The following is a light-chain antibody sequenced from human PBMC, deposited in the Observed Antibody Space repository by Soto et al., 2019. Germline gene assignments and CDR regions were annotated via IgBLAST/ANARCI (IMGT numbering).Light chain of an antibody. V-gene: IGKV3-20*01. CDR1: QSVRDSH. CDR2: ETS. Sequence: EVVFTQSPCTVSLSPGERATLSCRASQSVRDSHLAWYQQKPGQAPSLLIYETSSRATGIPDRFRGSGSGTEFALTITRVEPEDVAMYFCQQYGSSPGTFGQGTKVDIK. J-gene: IGKJ1*01. CDR3: QQYGSSPGT.